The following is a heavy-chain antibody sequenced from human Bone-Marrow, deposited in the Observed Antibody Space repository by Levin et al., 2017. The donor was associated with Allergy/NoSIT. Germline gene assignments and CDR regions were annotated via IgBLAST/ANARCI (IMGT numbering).Heavy chain of an antibody. J-gene: IGHJ4*02. CDR2: ISYDGSNK. CDR3: ARDHGVAAAGTD. CDR1: GFTFSSYA. V-gene: IGHV3-30-3*01. Sequence: AGGSLRLSCAASGFTFSSYAMHWVRQAPGKGLEWVAVISYDGSNKYYADSVKGRFTISRDNSKNTLYLQMNSLRAEDTAVYYCARDHGVAAAGTDWGQGTLVTVSS. D-gene: IGHD6-13*01.